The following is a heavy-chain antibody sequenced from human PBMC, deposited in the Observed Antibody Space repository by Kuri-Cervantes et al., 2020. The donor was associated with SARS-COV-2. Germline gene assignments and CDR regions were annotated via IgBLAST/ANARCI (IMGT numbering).Heavy chain of an antibody. CDR1: GFTLGNHG. J-gene: IGHJ6*03. D-gene: IGHD6-6*01. CDR2: ISSSSNYI. Sequence: GGSLRLSCAASGFTLGNHGMHWVRQAPGKGLEWVSFISSSSNYIYYADSLKGRFTISRDNAKNSLYLQMNSPRAEDTAVYYCARDGSRYSTSSFNYYYYMDVWGEGTTVTVSS. V-gene: IGHV3-21*01. CDR3: ARDGSRYSTSSFNYYYYMDV.